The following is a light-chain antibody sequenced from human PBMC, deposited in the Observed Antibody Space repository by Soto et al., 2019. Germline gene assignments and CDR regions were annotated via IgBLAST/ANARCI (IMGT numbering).Light chain of an antibody. CDR1: QYINTR. CDR3: HQRQSWTRT. V-gene: IGKV3-11*01. J-gene: IGKJ1*01. CDR2: QTS. Sequence: EIVLPQSPATLSSFPGARVSLSWRASQYINTRLAWYQNSTGQDPRLFIYQTSLRAAGIPARFSASASGTDFNLTISQVQTEDCALYYGHQRQSWTRTFGQGTKVEIK.